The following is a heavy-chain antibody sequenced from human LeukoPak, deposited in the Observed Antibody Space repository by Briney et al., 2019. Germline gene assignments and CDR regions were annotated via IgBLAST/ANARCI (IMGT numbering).Heavy chain of an antibody. J-gene: IGHJ6*03. D-gene: IGHD6-13*01. Sequence: PGGSLRLSCAVSGFPFSTFWMSWVRQAPGKGLEWVANIKQDGSEKYYVDSVKGRFTISRDNAKNSLYLQMNSLRAEDTAVYYCARDGSSSWYYYYYYYMDVWGKGTTVTISS. CDR3: ARDGSSSWYYYYYYYMDV. V-gene: IGHV3-7*01. CDR2: IKQDGSEK. CDR1: GFPFSTFW.